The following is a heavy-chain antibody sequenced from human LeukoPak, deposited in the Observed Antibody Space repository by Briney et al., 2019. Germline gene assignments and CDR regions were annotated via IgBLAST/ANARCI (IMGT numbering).Heavy chain of an antibody. V-gene: IGHV1-69*13. J-gene: IGHJ4*02. CDR3: ARGRVPVVAAPNIAAAGTGDY. CDR2: IIPIFGTA. Sequence: GASVKVSCKASGGTFSSYAISWVRQAPGQGLEWMGGIIPIFGTANYAQKFQGRVTITADESTSTAYMELSSLRSEDTAVYYCARGRVPVVAAPNIAAAGTGDYWGQGTLVTVSS. CDR1: GGTFSSYA. D-gene: IGHD6-13*01.